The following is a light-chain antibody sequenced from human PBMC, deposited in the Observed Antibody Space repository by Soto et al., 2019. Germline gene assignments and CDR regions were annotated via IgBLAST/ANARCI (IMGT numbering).Light chain of an antibody. J-gene: IGKJ1*01. CDR2: AAS. CDR1: QSIRSF. V-gene: IGKV1-39*01. Sequence: DIQMTQSPSSLSASVGDRGTITCRASQSIRSFLNWYQQKPGKVPKVLISAASTLQSGVPSRFSGSGSGTEFTLTISSLQPEDFATYYCQQSYSNPPAFGQGTKVDIK. CDR3: QQSYSNPPA.